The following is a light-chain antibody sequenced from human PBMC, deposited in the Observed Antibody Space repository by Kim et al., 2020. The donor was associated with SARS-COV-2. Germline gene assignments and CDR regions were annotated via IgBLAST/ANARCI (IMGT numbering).Light chain of an antibody. CDR3: QSYDSSNRV. CDR1: SGSIASNY. V-gene: IGLV6-57*03. J-gene: IGLJ3*02. CDR2: EDN. Sequence: GGTVTIACTRSSGSIASNYVQWYQQRPGSAPTTVIYEDNQRPSGVPDRFSGSIDSSSNSASLTISGLKTEDEADYYCQSYDSSNRVFGGGTKLTVL.